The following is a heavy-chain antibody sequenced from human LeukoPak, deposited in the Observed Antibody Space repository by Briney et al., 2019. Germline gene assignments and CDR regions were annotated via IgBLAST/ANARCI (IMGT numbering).Heavy chain of an antibody. Sequence: GASVKVSCXASGYTFTSYGISWVRQAPGQGLEWMGWISAYNGNTNYAQKLQDRVTMTTDTSTSTAYMELRSLRSDDTAVYYCARDPESGTTYYYYYYYMDVWGKGTTVTVSS. J-gene: IGHJ6*03. CDR2: ISAYNGNT. CDR1: GYTFTSYG. CDR3: ARDPESGTTYYYYYYYMDV. D-gene: IGHD1-14*01. V-gene: IGHV1-18*01.